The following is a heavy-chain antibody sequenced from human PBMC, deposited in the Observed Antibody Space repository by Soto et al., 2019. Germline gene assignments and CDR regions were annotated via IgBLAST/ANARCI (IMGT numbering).Heavy chain of an antibody. CDR3: AGPSYGSPYYYCMDV. CDR1: GFTFSDYG. CDR2: IWYDGSNK. V-gene: IGHV3-33*03. Sequence: QVQLVESGGGVVQPGGSLRLSCAASGFTFSDYGMHWVRQAPGKGLEWVAVIWYDGSNKYYGDSVKGRFTISRDNSKNKLYLKMNSVRAEDTAVYYCAGPSYGSPYYYCMDVWGQGTTVTVSS. D-gene: IGHD3-10*01. J-gene: IGHJ6*02.